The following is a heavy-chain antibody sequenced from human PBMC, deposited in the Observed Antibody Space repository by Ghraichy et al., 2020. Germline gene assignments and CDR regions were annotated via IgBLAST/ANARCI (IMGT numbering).Heavy chain of an antibody. CDR1: GGSISSSSYY. Sequence: ESLNISCTVSGGSISSSSYYWGWIRQPPGKGLEWIGSIHYSGSTYYNPSLKSRVNISVDTSKNQFSLKLSSVTAADTAVYYCARQYGSPFDDWGQGTLVTVSS. CDR2: IHYSGST. CDR3: ARQYGSPFDD. J-gene: IGHJ4*02. D-gene: IGHD4-17*01. V-gene: IGHV4-39*01.